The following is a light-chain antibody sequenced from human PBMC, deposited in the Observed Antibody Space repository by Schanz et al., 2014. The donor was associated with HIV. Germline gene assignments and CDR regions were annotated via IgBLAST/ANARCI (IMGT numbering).Light chain of an antibody. Sequence: QSALTQPASVSGSPGQSITVSCTGTSNDIGSYTYVAWYQQHPGKAPKVVVYGVFDRPSGVSNRFSGSKSGNTASLTISGLQPEDEADYYCSSYVDTYSVLFGGGTKLTV. V-gene: IGLV2-14*03. CDR2: GVF. CDR1: SNDIGSYTY. CDR3: SSYVDTYSVL. J-gene: IGLJ3*02.